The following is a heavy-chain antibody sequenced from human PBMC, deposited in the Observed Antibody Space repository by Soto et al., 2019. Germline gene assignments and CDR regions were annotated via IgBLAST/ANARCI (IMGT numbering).Heavy chain of an antibody. CDR3: AAAYYYDSSGYQPDAFDI. V-gene: IGHV1-58*02. D-gene: IGHD3-22*01. Sequence: SVKASCKASGFTFTSSAMQWVRQARGQRLEWIGWIVVGSGNTNYAQKFQERVTITRDMSTSTAYMELSSLRSEDTAVYYCAAAYYYDSSGYQPDAFDIWGQGTMVTVSS. CDR2: IVVGSGNT. J-gene: IGHJ3*02. CDR1: GFTFTSSA.